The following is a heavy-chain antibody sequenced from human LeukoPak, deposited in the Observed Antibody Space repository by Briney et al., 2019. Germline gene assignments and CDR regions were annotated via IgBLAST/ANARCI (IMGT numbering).Heavy chain of an antibody. V-gene: IGHV1-69*13. CDR2: IIPTFGTP. CDR1: GGTFSRYA. Sequence: GASVKVSCKASGGTFSRYAISWVRQAPRQGLEWMGGIIPTFGTPTYARKFQGRVTITADESTSTAYMELTSLRSEDTAVYYCARAVAVVGFGGCIGASCLPWFDPWGQGTLVTVSS. CDR3: ARAVAVVGFGGCIGASCLPWFDP. D-gene: IGHD2-15*01. J-gene: IGHJ5*02.